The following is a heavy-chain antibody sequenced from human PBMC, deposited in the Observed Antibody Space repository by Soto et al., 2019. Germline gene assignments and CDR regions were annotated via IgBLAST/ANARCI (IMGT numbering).Heavy chain of an antibody. Sequence: EVQLVESGGGLVQPGGSLRLSCAASGFTFSSYSINWVRQAPGKGLEWVSYISGSSSTIYYADSVKGRFTISRDNAKNSLYLQMNSLRAENTAVYYCARAKGSRPTRFDYWGKGTLVTVSS. V-gene: IGHV3-48*04. CDR3: ARAKGSRPTRFDY. D-gene: IGHD3-10*01. CDR1: GFTFSSYS. CDR2: ISGSSSTI. J-gene: IGHJ4*02.